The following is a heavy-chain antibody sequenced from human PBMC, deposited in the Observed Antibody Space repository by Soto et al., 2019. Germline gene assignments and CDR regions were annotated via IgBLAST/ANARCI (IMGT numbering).Heavy chain of an antibody. J-gene: IGHJ4*02. D-gene: IGHD3-22*01. CDR3: ASISSGYYPDY. CDR1: GFTFSGYP. Sequence: GGSLRLSCAASGFTFSGYPMHWVRQAPGKGLEWVAVISYDGSNEYYADSVKGRFTISRDNSKNTLYLQMNSLRAEDTAVYYCASISSGYYPDYWGQGTLVTVSS. CDR2: ISYDGSNE. V-gene: IGHV3-30-3*01.